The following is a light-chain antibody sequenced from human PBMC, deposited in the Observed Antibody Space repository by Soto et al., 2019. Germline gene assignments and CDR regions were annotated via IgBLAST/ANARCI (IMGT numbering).Light chain of an antibody. Sequence: EVVLTQSPATLSVSPGERATLSCRASQSVSIYLAWYQKRPGQAPRLLIYDASTRATGVPARFTGSGSGTEFTLTISSLHYEDFAVYYCQQYQSWPPITFGQGTQLDIK. CDR2: DAS. V-gene: IGKV3-15*01. CDR3: QQYQSWPPIT. J-gene: IGKJ5*01. CDR1: QSVSIY.